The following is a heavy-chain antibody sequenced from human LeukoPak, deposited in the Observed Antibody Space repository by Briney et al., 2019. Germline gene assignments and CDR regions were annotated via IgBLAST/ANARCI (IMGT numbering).Heavy chain of an antibody. D-gene: IGHD2-15*01. CDR2: MNPNSGNT. Sequence: ASVKVSCKASGYTFTKYDINWVRQATGQGLEWMGWMNPNSGNTGYAQKFQGRVTITRNTSISTAYMELSSLRSEDTAVYYCARRPGPRYCSGGSCKYYFDYWGQGTLVTVSS. V-gene: IGHV1-8*03. CDR1: GYTFTKYD. J-gene: IGHJ4*02. CDR3: ARRPGPRYCSGGSCKYYFDY.